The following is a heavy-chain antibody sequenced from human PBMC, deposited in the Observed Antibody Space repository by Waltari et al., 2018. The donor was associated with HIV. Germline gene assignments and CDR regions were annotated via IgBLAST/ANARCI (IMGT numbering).Heavy chain of an antibody. D-gene: IGHD3-3*01. CDR3: TKGRRGALFGDE. Sequence: QVQLVQSGAEIKKPRASVRVPCKASGYSCIDFDINWVRRATGRGLEWVGWMNPDNGDAGYGHKFRGRFTLTRDTSTDTAYMEVDNLKSEDTAIYFCTKGRRGALFGDEWGQGTLVTVSS. V-gene: IGHV1-8*02. J-gene: IGHJ4*02. CDR2: MNPDNGDA. CDR1: GYSCIDFD.